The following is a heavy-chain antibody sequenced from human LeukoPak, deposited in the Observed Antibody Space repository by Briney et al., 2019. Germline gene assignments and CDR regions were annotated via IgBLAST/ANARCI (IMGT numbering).Heavy chain of an antibody. CDR3: ARGGLIAVAGHFDY. CDR2: INHSGST. D-gene: IGHD6-19*01. Sequence: SETLSLTCAVYGGSFSGYYWSWIRQPPGKGLEWIGEINHSGSTNYNPSLKSRVTISVDTSKNQFSLKLSSVTAADTAVYYCARGGLIAVAGHFDYWGQGTLVTVSS. CDR1: GGSFSGYY. V-gene: IGHV4-34*01. J-gene: IGHJ4*02.